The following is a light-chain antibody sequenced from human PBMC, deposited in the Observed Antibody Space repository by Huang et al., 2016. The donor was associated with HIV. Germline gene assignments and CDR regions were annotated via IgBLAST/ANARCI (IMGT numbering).Light chain of an antibody. CDR2: GAS. CDR1: QNVSSN. CDR3: QQYNNWPPGYT. J-gene: IGKJ2*01. V-gene: IGKV3-15*01. Sequence: EIVMTQSPAILSVSPGERVTISCRASQNVSSNLAWYQQKPGQAPRLLIYGASTRATRIPARFSGSGSGTEFTLTVSSLHSEDFAVYYCQQYNNWPPGYTFGQGTNLEIK.